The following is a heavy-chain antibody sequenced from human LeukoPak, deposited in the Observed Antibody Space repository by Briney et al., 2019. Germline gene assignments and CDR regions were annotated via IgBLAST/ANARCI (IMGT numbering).Heavy chain of an antibody. D-gene: IGHD6-19*01. CDR3: ARGPHSSDPNI. V-gene: IGHV3-9*01. Sequence: GRSLRLSCAASGFTFDDYAMHWVRQAPGKGLEWVSGISWNSGSIGYADSVKGRFTISRDNAKNSLYLQMNSLRAEDTAVYYCARGPHSSDPNIWGQGTMVTVSS. CDR1: GFTFDDYA. J-gene: IGHJ3*02. CDR2: ISWNSGSI.